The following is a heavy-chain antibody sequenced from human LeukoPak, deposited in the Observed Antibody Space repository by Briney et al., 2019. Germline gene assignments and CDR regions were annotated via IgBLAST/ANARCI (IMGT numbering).Heavy chain of an antibody. V-gene: IGHV3-23*01. Sequence: PGGSLRLSCAASGFTFSSYRMNWVRQAPGKGLEWVSTLSPSGADTYYADSVKGRFTISRDISKNTLYLQMNSLRAEDTAVYYCARRAYNWGAFDIWGQGTMVTVSS. CDR3: ARRAYNWGAFDI. CDR2: LSPSGADT. D-gene: IGHD5-24*01. CDR1: GFTFSSYR. J-gene: IGHJ3*02.